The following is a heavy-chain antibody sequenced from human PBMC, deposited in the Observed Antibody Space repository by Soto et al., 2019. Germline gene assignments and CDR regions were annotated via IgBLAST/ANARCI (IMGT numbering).Heavy chain of an antibody. CDR3: VREGYYDSSGYYPGWFDP. J-gene: IGHJ5*02. D-gene: IGHD3-22*01. Sequence: SVKVSCKASEDTLSSYAISWVRQAPGQGLEWMGGIIPFSGTANYAQKFQGRVTITAGKSSSTAYMELSSLRSEDTAVYYCVREGYYDSSGYYPGWFDPWGQGTLVTVSS. CDR2: IIPFSGTA. CDR1: EDTLSSYA. V-gene: IGHV1-69*06.